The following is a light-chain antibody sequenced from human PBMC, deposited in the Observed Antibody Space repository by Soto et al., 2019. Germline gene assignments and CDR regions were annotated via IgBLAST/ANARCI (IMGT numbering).Light chain of an antibody. CDR2: DAS. Sequence: IQMPQSPSPLSASIGDRVTITSRASQSISTWLAWYQQKPGKAPNLRIYDASSLQSGVPSRFSGSGSGTEFTLTISSLQADDFANYYCQQYNAYSTFGQGTKVDIK. V-gene: IGKV1-5*01. CDR1: QSISTW. J-gene: IGKJ1*01. CDR3: QQYNAYST.